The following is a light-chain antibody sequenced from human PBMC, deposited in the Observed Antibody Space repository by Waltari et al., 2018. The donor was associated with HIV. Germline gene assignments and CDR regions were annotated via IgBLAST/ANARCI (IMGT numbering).Light chain of an antibody. Sequence: EIMMTQSPATLSVSPGERATLSCRASESVRSNLAGYQQKPGQPPRLLIYGASTRATVIPARFSGSGSGTEFTLTISSLQSEDFAVYYCQQYNNWPPDTFGQGTKLEIK. J-gene: IGKJ2*01. CDR1: ESVRSN. V-gene: IGKV3-15*01. CDR3: QQYNNWPPDT. CDR2: GAS.